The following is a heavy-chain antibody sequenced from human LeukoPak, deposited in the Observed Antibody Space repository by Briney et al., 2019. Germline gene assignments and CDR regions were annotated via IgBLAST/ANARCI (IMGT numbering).Heavy chain of an antibody. CDR2: IYHSGST. D-gene: IGHD4-17*01. J-gene: IGHJ3*02. CDR1: GYSISSGYH. V-gene: IGHV4-38-2*02. CDR3: ARDPNLRTGAFDI. Sequence: PSETLSLTCTVSGYSISSGYHWGWIRQPPGKGLEWIGTIYHSGSTYYNPSLKSRVTISVDTSKNQFSLKLSSVTAADTAVYYCARDPNLRTGAFDIWGQGTMVTVSS.